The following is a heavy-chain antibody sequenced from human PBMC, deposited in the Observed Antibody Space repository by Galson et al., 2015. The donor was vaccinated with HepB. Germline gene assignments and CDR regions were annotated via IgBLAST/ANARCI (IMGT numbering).Heavy chain of an antibody. CDR2: INWSGGSI. D-gene: IGHD1-26*01. CDR1: GFKFDDHA. J-gene: IGHJ2*01. CDR3: ARESLPGMIGSPTGV. Sequence: SLRLSCAASGFKFDDHAMSWVRQAPGKGLEWVSGINWSGGSIDYAVSVKGRFIISRDNAKNSLHLEMNSLGPEDTALYYCARESLPGMIGSPTGVWGRGTLVTVSS. V-gene: IGHV3-20*04.